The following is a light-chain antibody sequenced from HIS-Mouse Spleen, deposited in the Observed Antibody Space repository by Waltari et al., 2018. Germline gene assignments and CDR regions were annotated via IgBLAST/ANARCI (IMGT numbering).Light chain of an antibody. J-gene: IGLJ2*01. V-gene: IGLV2-23*01. CDR1: SSDVGSYNL. CDR2: EGS. Sequence: QSALTQPASVSGSPGPSIPISCTGTSSDVGSYNLVSWYQQHPGKAPKLMIYEGSKRPSGVSNRFSGSKSGNTASLTISGLQAEDEADYYCCSYAGSSVFGGGTKLTVL. CDR3: CSYAGSSV.